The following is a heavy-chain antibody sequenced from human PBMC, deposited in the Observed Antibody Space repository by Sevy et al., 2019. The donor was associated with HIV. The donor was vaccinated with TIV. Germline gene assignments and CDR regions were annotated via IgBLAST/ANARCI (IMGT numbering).Heavy chain of an antibody. Sequence: ASMKVSCKTSGYTFTSYGISWVRQAPGQGLEWMGWISAYNGNTNYAQKFQGSVTMTTDTSANTAYMELRSLRSDDTAVYYCARDWGPSGAAADRRYFDYWGQGTLVTVSS. V-gene: IGHV1-18*01. D-gene: IGHD6-13*01. CDR1: GYTFTSYG. CDR3: ARDWGPSGAAADRRYFDY. CDR2: ISAYNGNT. J-gene: IGHJ4*02.